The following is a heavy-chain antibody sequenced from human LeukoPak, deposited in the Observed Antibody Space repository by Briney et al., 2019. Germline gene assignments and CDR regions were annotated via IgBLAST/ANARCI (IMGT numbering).Heavy chain of an antibody. Sequence: GGSLRLSCAASGFTFSSYNMNWVRQAPGKGLEWVSYINSGSSTIYYADSVKGRFTISRDNAKNSLFLRMNSLRAEDAAVYYCARDRRGPFDYWGQGTLVTVSS. J-gene: IGHJ4*02. CDR2: INSGSSTI. V-gene: IGHV3-48*01. CDR1: GFTFSSYN. D-gene: IGHD3-10*01. CDR3: ARDRRGPFDY.